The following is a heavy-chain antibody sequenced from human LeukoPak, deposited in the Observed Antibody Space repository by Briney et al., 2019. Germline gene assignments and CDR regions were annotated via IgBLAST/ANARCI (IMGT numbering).Heavy chain of an antibody. J-gene: IGHJ4*02. Sequence: SETLSLTCAVYGGSFSGYYWSWIRQPPGKGLEWIGEINHRGSTNYNPSLKSRVTISVDTSKNQFSLKLSSVTAADTAVYYCARGLRLPMVRGTFDYWGQGTLVTVSS. V-gene: IGHV4-34*01. CDR2: INHRGST. CDR3: ARGLRLPMVRGTFDY. CDR1: GGSFSGYY. D-gene: IGHD3-10*01.